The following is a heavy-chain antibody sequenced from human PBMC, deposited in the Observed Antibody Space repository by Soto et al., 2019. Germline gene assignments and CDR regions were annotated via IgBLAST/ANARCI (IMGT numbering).Heavy chain of an antibody. V-gene: IGHV3-30*18. CDR1: GFTFSSYA. J-gene: IGHJ4*02. CDR2: VSYDATYE. D-gene: IGHD2-15*01. Sequence: QPGGSLRLSCAASGFTFSSYAMSWVRQAPGKGLEWVAVVSYDATYENYADSVKGRFTVSRDNSKSTLYLQMNSLRGEDTAVYYCAKVSISKSSAVTFDSWGRGTLVTVLL. CDR3: AKVSISKSSAVTFDS.